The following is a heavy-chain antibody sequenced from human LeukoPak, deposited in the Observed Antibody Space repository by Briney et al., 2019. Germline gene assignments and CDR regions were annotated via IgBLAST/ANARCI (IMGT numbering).Heavy chain of an antibody. Sequence: SETLSLTCTVYVGSISSYYWSWIRQPPGKGLEWIGYIYYSGSTNYSPSLKSRVTISVDTSKNQFSLKLSSVTAADTAVYYCARARMLYLGVIRRYYYYYMDVWGKGTTVTISS. CDR1: VGSISSYY. CDR3: ARARMLYLGVIRRYYYYYMDV. J-gene: IGHJ6*03. D-gene: IGHD3-10*01. CDR2: IYYSGST. V-gene: IGHV4-59*01.